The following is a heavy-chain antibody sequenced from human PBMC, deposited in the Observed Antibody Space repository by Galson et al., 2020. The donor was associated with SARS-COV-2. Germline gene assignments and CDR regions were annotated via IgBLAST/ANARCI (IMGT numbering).Heavy chain of an antibody. V-gene: IGHV3-48*04. Sequence: GESLKISCAASGFTFSSYSMNWVRQAPGKGLEWVSYISSSSSTIYYADSVKGRFTISRDNAKNSLYLQMNSLRAEDTAVYYCATLWGTDYWGQGTLVTVSS. CDR2: ISSSSSTI. J-gene: IGHJ4*02. CDR1: GFTFSSYS. D-gene: IGHD3-16*01. CDR3: ATLWGTDY.